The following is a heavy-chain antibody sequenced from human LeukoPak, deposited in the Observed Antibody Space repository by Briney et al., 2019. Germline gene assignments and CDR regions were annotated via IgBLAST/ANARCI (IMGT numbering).Heavy chain of an antibody. J-gene: IGHJ3*02. CDR3: ARDPYSSFFGAFDI. D-gene: IGHD6-6*01. CDR2: IKQDGSEE. CDR1: KFTFSSYW. Sequence: GGSLRLSCVASKFTFSSYWMTWVRQAPGEGLEWVASIKQDGSEEYYVDSVKGRFTISRDNAKNSLYLQMNSLRAEDTALYYCARDPYSSFFGAFDIWGQGTMVTVSS. V-gene: IGHV3-7*04.